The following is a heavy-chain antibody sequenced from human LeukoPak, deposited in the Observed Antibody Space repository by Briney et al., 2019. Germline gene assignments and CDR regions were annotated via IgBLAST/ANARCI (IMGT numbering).Heavy chain of an antibody. CDR1: GYTFTNYG. Sequence: ASVKVSCKASGYTFTNYGISWVRQAPGQGLEWMGWISAYNGYTNYAQKLQGRVTMTTDTSTSTAYMELRSLRSDDTAVYYCARGLRRFLEWLPEWSTTAFDYYYYMDVWGKGTTVTVSS. J-gene: IGHJ6*03. CDR3: ARGLRRFLEWLPEWSTTAFDYYYYMDV. CDR2: ISAYNGYT. V-gene: IGHV1-18*01. D-gene: IGHD3-3*01.